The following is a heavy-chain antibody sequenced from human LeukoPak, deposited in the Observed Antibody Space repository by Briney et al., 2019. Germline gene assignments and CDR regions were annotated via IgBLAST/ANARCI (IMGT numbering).Heavy chain of an antibody. J-gene: IGHJ6*02. CDR1: GYTFINYA. CDR2: INAGNGNT. CDR3: ARDLDSSREDV. V-gene: IGHV1-3*01. Sequence: ASVKVSCKASGYTFINYAMHWVRQAPGQRLEWMGWINAGNGNTKYSQKFQGRVTITRDTSASTVYMELSSRRSEDTAVYYCARDLDSSREDVWGQGTTVTVSS. D-gene: IGHD3-22*01.